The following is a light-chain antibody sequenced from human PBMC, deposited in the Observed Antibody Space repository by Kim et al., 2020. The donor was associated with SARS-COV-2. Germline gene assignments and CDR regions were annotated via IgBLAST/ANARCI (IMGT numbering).Light chain of an antibody. CDR1: QSISNW. CDR3: QHYSRFPYT. V-gene: IGKV1-5*03. J-gene: IGKJ2*01. CDR2: LAS. Sequence: SESVGDRVTITCRASQSISNWLAWYQQKPGRAPSLLLYLASTLESGVPSRFSGSISGTEFTLTITSLQPDDFATYYCQHYSRFPYTFGQGTKLEI.